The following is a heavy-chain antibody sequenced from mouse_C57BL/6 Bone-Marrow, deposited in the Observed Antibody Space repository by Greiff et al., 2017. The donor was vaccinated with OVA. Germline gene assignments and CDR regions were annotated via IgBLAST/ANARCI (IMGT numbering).Heavy chain of an antibody. J-gene: IGHJ3*01. CDR2: IDPSDSET. Sequence: QVQLQQPGAELVRPGSSVKLSCKASGYTFTSYWMHWVKQRPIQGLEWIGNIDPSDSETHYNQKFKDKATLTVDKSSSTAYMQLSSLTSEDSAVYYCARVGGYGNPRLFADWGQGTLVTVSA. D-gene: IGHD2-1*01. CDR1: GYTFTSYW. V-gene: IGHV1-52*01. CDR3: ARVGGYGNPRLFAD.